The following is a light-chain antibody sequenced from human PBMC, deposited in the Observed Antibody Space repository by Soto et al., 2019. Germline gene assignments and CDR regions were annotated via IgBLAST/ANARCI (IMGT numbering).Light chain of an antibody. J-gene: IGLJ1*01. CDR3: QVWDSCTYV. Sequence: SYELTQPLSVSVALGQTARITCGGNNIGSKNVHWYQQKPGQAPVLVIYRDSNRPSGIPERFSGSNSGNTATLTISRAQAGDEADYYCQVWDSCTYVFGTGTKVTVL. V-gene: IGLV3-9*01. CDR2: RDS. CDR1: NIGSKN.